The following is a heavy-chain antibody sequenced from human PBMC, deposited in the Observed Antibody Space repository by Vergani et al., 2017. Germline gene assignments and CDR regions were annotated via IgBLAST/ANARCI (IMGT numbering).Heavy chain of an antibody. CDR1: GYPFTAYY. CDR2: ISPDGFST. J-gene: IGHJ4*02. CDR3: ARDPPLTGSFDY. V-gene: IGHV1-46*03. D-gene: IGHD3-9*01. Sequence: QVQLVQSGAEVGKPGASVKISCKASGYPFTAYYIHWVRQAPEQGLEWVGVISPDGFSTFYAQKFQGRVTITRDTSTSTVYVEVTSLRSDDTAVYYCARDPPLTGSFDYWGPGTLVTVSS.